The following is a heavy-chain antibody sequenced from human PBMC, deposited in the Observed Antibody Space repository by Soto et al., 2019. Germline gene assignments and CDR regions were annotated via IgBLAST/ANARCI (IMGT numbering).Heavy chain of an antibody. Sequence: QITLKESGPTLVKPTQTLTLTCTFSGLSLSTSGEAVGWIRQPPGKALEWLALVYWDDDKRYNPTLKTRLTVTKDTSKYQVVLTLTLMDPVDTATYYCAHYVSTSPSGWFDPWGQGILVTVSS. CDR1: GLSLSTSGEA. CDR2: VYWDDDK. J-gene: IGHJ5*02. CDR3: AHYVSTSPSGWFDP. D-gene: IGHD3-10*01. V-gene: IGHV2-5*02.